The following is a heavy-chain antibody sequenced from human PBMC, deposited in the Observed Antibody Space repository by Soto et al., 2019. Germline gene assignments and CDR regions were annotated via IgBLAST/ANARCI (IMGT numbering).Heavy chain of an antibody. CDR2: MNPNSGNT. J-gene: IGHJ3*02. Sequence: QVQLVQSGAEVKKPGASVKVSCKASGYTFTSYDINWVRQATGQGLEWMGWMNPNSGNTGYAQKVQGKVSMTRNTSISKAYMELSSLRSEDTAVYYCARYDYGDNDAFDIWGQGTMVTVSS. CDR1: GYTFTSYD. D-gene: IGHD4-17*01. CDR3: ARYDYGDNDAFDI. V-gene: IGHV1-8*01.